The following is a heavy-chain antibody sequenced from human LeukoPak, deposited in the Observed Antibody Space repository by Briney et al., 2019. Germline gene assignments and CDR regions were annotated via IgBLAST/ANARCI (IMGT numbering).Heavy chain of an antibody. V-gene: IGHV3-74*01. CDR2: IYSVGSGT. Sequence: GGSLRLSCAASGFTFSKYWMHWVRPAPGKGLVWVSRIYSVGSGTSYADSVKGRFTISRDNAKNTLFLQMNSLRAEDTAVYYCANWGSAFDIWGQGTMVIVSS. CDR1: GFTFSKYW. CDR3: ANWGSAFDI. J-gene: IGHJ3*02. D-gene: IGHD7-27*01.